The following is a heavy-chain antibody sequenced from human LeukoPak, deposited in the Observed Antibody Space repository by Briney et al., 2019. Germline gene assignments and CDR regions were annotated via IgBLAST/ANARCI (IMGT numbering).Heavy chain of an antibody. CDR2: ISSSSSYI. CDR3: ARARQATVDFDY. D-gene: IGHD4-23*01. J-gene: IGHJ4*02. Sequence: PGGSLRLSCAASGFTFISYRMNWVRQAAARGLEGVSSISSSSSYIYYADSVKGRFTISRDNAKNSLYLQMNSLRAEDTAVYYCARARQATVDFDYWGQGTLVTVSS. V-gene: IGHV3-21*01. CDR1: GFTFISYR.